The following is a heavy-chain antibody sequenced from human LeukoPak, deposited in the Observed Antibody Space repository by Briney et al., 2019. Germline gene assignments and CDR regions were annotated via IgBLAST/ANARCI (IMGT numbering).Heavy chain of an antibody. D-gene: IGHD2/OR15-2a*01. CDR2: IRQDGSEK. CDR3: ARAGYYGDDAFDL. J-gene: IGHJ3*01. CDR1: GFIIGSYW. V-gene: IGHV3-7*01. Sequence: GGSLRLSCVASGFIIGSYWMSWVRQAPGKGLEWVANIRQDGSEKYYVDSVKGRLTISRDNAKNSLYLQMNNLTAADTAIYYCARAGYYGDDAFDLWGQGTRVSVSS.